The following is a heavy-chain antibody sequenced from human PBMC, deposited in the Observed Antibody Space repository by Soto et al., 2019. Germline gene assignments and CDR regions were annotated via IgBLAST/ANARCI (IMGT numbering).Heavy chain of an antibody. V-gene: IGHV3-33*01. CDR3: VRDDIGDPNGFDI. CDR2: ITNDAKIR. Sequence: QVQLVESGGGVVQPGRSLRLSCAPSGFTFSAYGMHWVRQAPGKGLERVAVITNDAKIRYEGDSVKGRFTISRDNSKNMLYLQMDSLRVEDTALYYCVRDDIGDPNGFDIWGQGTMVTVSS. J-gene: IGHJ3*02. D-gene: IGHD2-15*01. CDR1: GFTFSAYG.